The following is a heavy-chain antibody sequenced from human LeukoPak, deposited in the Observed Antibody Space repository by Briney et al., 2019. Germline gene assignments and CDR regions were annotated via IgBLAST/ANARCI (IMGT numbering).Heavy chain of an antibody. D-gene: IGHD1-1*01. Sequence: PSETLSLTCNVSGDSMSTYYWSWIRQPAGKGLEWIGRTHTSGSTKYNPALQSRVTMSLDTSTNQLSLKLGSVTAADTAVYFCVRDSPTTRGTISDYWGQGTLVTVSS. CDR2: THTSGST. CDR3: VRDSPTTRGTISDY. CDR1: GDSMSTYY. J-gene: IGHJ4*02. V-gene: IGHV4-4*07.